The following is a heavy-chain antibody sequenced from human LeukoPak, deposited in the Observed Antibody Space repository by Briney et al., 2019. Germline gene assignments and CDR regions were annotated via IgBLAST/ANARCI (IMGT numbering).Heavy chain of an antibody. Sequence: SETLSLTCTVSGGSISSYYWSWIRQPPGKGLEWIGYIYYSGSTNYNPSLKSRVTISVDTSKNQFSLKLSSVTAADTAVYYCARRKDKEDYYYGMDVWGQGTTVTVSS. V-gene: IGHV4-59*01. D-gene: IGHD2-15*01. J-gene: IGHJ6*02. CDR2: IYYSGST. CDR1: GGSISSYY. CDR3: ARRKDKEDYYYGMDV.